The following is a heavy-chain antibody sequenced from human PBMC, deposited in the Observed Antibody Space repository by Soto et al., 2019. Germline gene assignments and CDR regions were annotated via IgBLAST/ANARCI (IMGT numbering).Heavy chain of an antibody. CDR2: IYYSGST. V-gene: IGHV4-39*02. Sequence: SETLSLTCTVSGGSISSSSYYWGWIRQPPGKGLEWIGSIYYSGSTYYNPSLKSRVTISVDTSKNQFSLKLSSVTAADTAVYYCARDRVFGDYGLYWGQGTLVTVSS. J-gene: IGHJ4*02. CDR3: ARDRVFGDYGLY. D-gene: IGHD4-17*01. CDR1: GGSISSSSYY.